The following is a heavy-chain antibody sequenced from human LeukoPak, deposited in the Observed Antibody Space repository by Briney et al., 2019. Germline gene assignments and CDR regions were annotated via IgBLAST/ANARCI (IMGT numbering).Heavy chain of an antibody. CDR3: ARDHYDFWSGYYSHPLDY. CDR1: GYTFTSYG. CDR2: ISAYNGNT. J-gene: IGHJ4*02. Sequence: GASVTVSCKASGYTFTSYGISWVRQAPGQGLEWMGWISAYNGNTNYAQKLQGRVTMTTDTSTSTAYMELRSLRSDDTAVYYCARDHYDFWSGYYSHPLDYWGQGTLVTVSS. D-gene: IGHD3-3*01. V-gene: IGHV1-18*01.